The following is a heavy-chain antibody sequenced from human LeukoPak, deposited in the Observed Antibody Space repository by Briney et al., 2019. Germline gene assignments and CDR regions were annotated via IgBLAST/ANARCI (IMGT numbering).Heavy chain of an antibody. CDR2: INHSGNT. D-gene: IGHD2-2*01. CDR1: GGSFSGHY. Sequence: SETLSLTCAVYGGSFSGHYWSWIRQPPGKGLEWIGEINHSGNTNYNPSLKSRVTISLDTSKNQLSLKLTSVTAADTAVYYCARGGLEYCSSASCYARFDPWGQGTLVTDSS. V-gene: IGHV4-34*01. J-gene: IGHJ5*02. CDR3: ARGGLEYCSSASCYARFDP.